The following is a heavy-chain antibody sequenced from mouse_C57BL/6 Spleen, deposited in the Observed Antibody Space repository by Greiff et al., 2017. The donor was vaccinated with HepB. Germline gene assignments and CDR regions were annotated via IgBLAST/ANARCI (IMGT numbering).Heavy chain of an antibody. D-gene: IGHD3-2*02. CDR1: GYSITIGYY. J-gene: IGHJ3*01. CDR3: ARDLASSGEAY. Sequence: EVKLQESGPGLVKPSQSLSLTCSVTGYSITIGYYWNWIRQFPGNKLEWMGYISYDGSNNYNPSLKNRISITRDTSKNQFFLKLNSVTTEDTATYYCARDLASSGEAYWGQGTLVTVSA. CDR2: ISYDGSN. V-gene: IGHV3-6*01.